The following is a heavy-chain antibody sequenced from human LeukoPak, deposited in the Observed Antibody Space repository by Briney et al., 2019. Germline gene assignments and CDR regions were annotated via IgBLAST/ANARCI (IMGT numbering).Heavy chain of an antibody. CDR1: GFTFSSYW. D-gene: IGHD3-9*01. CDR3: ARSGFMGLTGVYSMDV. V-gene: IGHV3-74*01. Sequence: PGGSLRLSCAASGFTFSSYWMHWVRQAPGKGLVWVSRFNSDGSSTSYADSVKGRFTISRDNAKNTLYLQMNSLRAEDTAVYYCARSGFMGLTGVYSMDVWGQGTTVTVSS. J-gene: IGHJ6*02. CDR2: FNSDGSST.